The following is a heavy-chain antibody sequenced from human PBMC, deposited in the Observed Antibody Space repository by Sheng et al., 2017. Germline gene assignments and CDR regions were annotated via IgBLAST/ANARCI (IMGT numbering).Heavy chain of an antibody. V-gene: IGHV1-2*02. CDR2: INPNSGDT. D-gene: IGHD6-6*01. CDR3: AKSSSSSGSDFDY. J-gene: IGHJ4*02. CDR1: GYTFTHYY. Sequence: QVQLVQSGAEVKKSGASVKVSCTASGYTFTHYYVHWVRQAPGQGLECMGWINPNSGDTNYVQKFQGRVTMTRDTSVNIAYMELSSLRSDDTAIYYCAKSSSSSGSDFDYWGQGT.